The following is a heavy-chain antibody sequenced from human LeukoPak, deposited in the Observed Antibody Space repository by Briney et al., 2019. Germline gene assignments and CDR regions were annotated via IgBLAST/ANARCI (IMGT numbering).Heavy chain of an antibody. CDR2: ISSNGGST. D-gene: IGHD6-19*01. CDR1: GFTFSRYA. CDR3: ARESATSAWLFDS. V-gene: IGHV3-64*01. Sequence: GGSLRLSCAASGFTFSRYAMHGVRQAPGKGLECVSAISSNGGSTYYANSVKGRFTISRDNSKNTLYLQMGSLRAEDMAVYYCARESATSAWLFDSWGQGTLVTVSS. J-gene: IGHJ4*02.